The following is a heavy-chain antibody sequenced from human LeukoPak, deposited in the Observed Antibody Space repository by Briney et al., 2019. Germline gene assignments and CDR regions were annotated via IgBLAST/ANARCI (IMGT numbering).Heavy chain of an antibody. V-gene: IGHV1-69*02. Sequence: GASVKVSCKASGYTFTGYYMHWARQAPGQGLEWMGRIIPILGIANYAQKFQGRVTITADKSTSTACMELSSLRSEDTAVYYCARNRASLNWDNWFDPWGQGTLVTVSS. CDR2: IIPILGIA. J-gene: IGHJ5*02. CDR3: ARNRASLNWDNWFDP. CDR1: GYTFTGYY. D-gene: IGHD7-27*01.